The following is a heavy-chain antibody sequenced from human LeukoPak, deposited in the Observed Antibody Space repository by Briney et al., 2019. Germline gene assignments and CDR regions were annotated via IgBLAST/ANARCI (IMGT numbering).Heavy chain of an antibody. V-gene: IGHV4-34*01. CDR3: ARGRKRITMVRGNWFDP. CDR2: TNHSGST. CDR1: GGSFSGYY. J-gene: IGHJ5*02. Sequence: SETLSLTCAVYGGSFSGYYWSWIRQPPGKGLEWIGETNHSGSTNYNPSLKSRVTISVDTSKNQFSLKLSSVTAADTAVYYCARGRKRITMVRGNWFDPWGQGTLVTVSS. D-gene: IGHD3-10*01.